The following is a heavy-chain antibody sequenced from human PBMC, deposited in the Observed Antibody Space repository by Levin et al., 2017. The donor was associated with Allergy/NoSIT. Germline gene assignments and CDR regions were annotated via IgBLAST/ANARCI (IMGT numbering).Heavy chain of an antibody. V-gene: IGHV3-23*01. J-gene: IGHJ4*02. CDR2: ISGSGGST. CDR3: AKDPSSWYHTSDYFDS. Sequence: PGGSLRLSCAASGFTFSSYAMNWVRQAPGKGPEWVSIISGSGGSTYYADSVKGRFTISRDSSKNTLFLQMNSLRAEDTAVYYCAKDPSSWYHTSDYFDSWGQGTLVTVSS. D-gene: IGHD6-13*01. CDR1: GFTFSSYA.